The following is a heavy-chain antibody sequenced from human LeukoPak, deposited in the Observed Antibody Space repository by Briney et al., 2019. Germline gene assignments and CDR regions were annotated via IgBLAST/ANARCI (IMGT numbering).Heavy chain of an antibody. J-gene: IGHJ5*02. Sequence: ASVKVPCKASGFTLTNYDINCVRQAPGQGLEWMGWMNPINGNTGYARKFQGRVTMTRDTSISTAYMELRSLTSEDTAIYYCVRDGEGVAISVNFWFDPWGQGTLVTVSS. D-gene: IGHD3-10*01. CDR2: MNPINGNT. V-gene: IGHV1-8*01. CDR1: GFTLTNYD. CDR3: VRDGEGVAISVNFWFDP.